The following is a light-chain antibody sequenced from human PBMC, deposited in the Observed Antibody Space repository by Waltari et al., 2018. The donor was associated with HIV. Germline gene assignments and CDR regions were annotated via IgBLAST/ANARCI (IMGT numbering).Light chain of an antibody. V-gene: IGLV1-40*01. Sequence: QSVLTQPPSVSGAPGQTVTISCDGRSPNLGAGYDVHWSKQVPGKSPKLVIYSNIKRPSGVPDRFSASKSGTSASLAITGLQAEDEAHYYCQSHDRSLSGPWVFGGGTKLTVL. CDR2: SNI. J-gene: IGLJ3*02. CDR3: QSHDRSLSGPWV. CDR1: SPNLGAGYD.